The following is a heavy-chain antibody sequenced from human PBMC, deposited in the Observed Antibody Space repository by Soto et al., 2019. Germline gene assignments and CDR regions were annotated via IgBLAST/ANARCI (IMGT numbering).Heavy chain of an antibody. CDR1: VGTFRRYA. V-gene: IGHV1-69*13. D-gene: IGHD1-7*01. CDR2: ISPIFGTA. Sequence: SVNVSCKACVGTFRRYASSWVRQAPGRGREWIGGISPIFGTANYAQKLQGRVTITADETTSTAYMELSSLRSEDTAVYYCARVAELRSYYYYGMDVWGQGNPVTVS. J-gene: IGHJ6*02. CDR3: ARVAELRSYYYYGMDV.